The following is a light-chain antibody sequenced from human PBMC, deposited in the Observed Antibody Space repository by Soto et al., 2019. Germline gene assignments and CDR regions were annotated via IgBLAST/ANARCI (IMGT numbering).Light chain of an antibody. V-gene: IGLV2-8*01. CDR1: SSDVGGYKY. Sequence: QSVLTQPPSASGSPGQSVTISCTGTSSDVGGYKYVSWYQQHPGKAPKLMIYEVTKRPSGVPDRFSGSKSGNAASLTVSGLQAEDEAAYYCSSYAGSNNLYVFGTGTKLTVL. CDR3: SSYAGSNNLYV. CDR2: EVT. J-gene: IGLJ1*01.